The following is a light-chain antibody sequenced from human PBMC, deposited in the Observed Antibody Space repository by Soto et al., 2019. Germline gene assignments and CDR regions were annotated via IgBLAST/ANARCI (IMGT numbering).Light chain of an antibody. Sequence: DIQMTQSPSTLSASVGDRVTITCRASQSISSWLAWYQQKQGKAPKLLIYKASSLEGGVPSRFSGSGSGTYFTLTISSLQPDDFATYYCQQYHSYSLTFGGGTKVDIK. CDR2: KAS. CDR1: QSISSW. V-gene: IGKV1-5*03. CDR3: QQYHSYSLT. J-gene: IGKJ4*01.